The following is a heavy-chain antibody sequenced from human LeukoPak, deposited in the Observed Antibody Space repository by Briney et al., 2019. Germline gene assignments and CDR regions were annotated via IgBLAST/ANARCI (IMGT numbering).Heavy chain of an antibody. CDR1: GFTVSSNY. CDR3: ARVTLPPLYSSGWPYYFDY. Sequence: GGSLRLSCAASGFTVSSNYMSWVRQAPGKGLEWVSVIYSGGSTYYADSVKGRFTISRDNSKNTLYLQMNSLRAEDTAVCYCARVTLPPLYSSGWPYYFDYWGQGTLVTVSS. V-gene: IGHV3-66*01. D-gene: IGHD6-19*01. CDR2: IYSGGST. J-gene: IGHJ4*02.